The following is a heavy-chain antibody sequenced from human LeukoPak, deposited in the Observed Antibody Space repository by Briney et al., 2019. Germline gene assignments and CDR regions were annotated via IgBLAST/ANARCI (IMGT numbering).Heavy chain of an antibody. Sequence: SVKVSCEASGGTFSSYAISWVRQAPGQGLEWMGRIIPILGIANYAQKFQGRVTITADKSTSTAYMELSSLRSEDTAVYYCARDCSGGSCYDYWGQGTLVTVSS. CDR2: IIPILGIA. J-gene: IGHJ4*02. V-gene: IGHV1-69*04. D-gene: IGHD2-15*01. CDR1: GGTFSSYA. CDR3: ARDCSGGSCYDY.